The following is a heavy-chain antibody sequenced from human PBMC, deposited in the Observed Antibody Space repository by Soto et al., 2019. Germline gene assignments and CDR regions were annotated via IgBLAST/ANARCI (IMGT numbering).Heavy chain of an antibody. V-gene: IGHV5-51*01. D-gene: IGHD6-6*01. CDR2: IYPGDSDT. Sequence: GESLKISCKGSGYSFTSYWIGWVRQMPGKGLEWMGIIYPGDSDTRYSPSFQGQVTISADKSISTAYLQWSSLKASDTAMYYCARHTHGSSSSFSAFDIWGQGTMVTVSS. J-gene: IGHJ3*02. CDR1: GYSFTSYW. CDR3: ARHTHGSSSSFSAFDI.